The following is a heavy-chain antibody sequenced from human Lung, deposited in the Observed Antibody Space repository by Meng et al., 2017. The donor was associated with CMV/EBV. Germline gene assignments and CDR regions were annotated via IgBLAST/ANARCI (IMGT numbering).Heavy chain of an antibody. CDR2: MSYDGSNK. Sequence: GGSXRLSCAASSFTFSNYAMHWVRQAPGKGLEWVAVMSYDGSNKYYADSVKGRFTISRDNSKNTLYLQMNSLRAEDTAMYYCARDRSYDSSGYLDYWGQGTLVTV. J-gene: IGHJ4*02. V-gene: IGHV3-30-3*01. D-gene: IGHD3-22*01. CDR1: SFTFSNYA. CDR3: ARDRSYDSSGYLDY.